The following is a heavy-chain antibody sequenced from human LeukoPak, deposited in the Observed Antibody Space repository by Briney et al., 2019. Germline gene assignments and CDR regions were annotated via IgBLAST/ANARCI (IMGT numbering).Heavy chain of an antibody. J-gene: IGHJ2*01. CDR2: MSGTGGYT. CDR1: GFTFSSYG. CDR3: AKNAGRNGDWYFDL. Sequence: QTGGSLRLSCAASGFTFSSYGMHWVRQAPGKGLEWISAMSGTGGYTYYADSVKGRFTISRDNSKNTLSLQMTSLRADDTAIYYCAKNAGRNGDWYFDLWGRGTLVTVSS. D-gene: IGHD2-8*01. V-gene: IGHV3-23*01.